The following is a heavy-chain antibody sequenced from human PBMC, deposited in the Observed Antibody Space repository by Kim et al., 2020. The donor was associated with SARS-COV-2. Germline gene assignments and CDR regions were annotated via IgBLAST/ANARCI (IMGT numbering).Heavy chain of an antibody. CDR3: ARCLYSSSWYPDAFDI. CDR2: IYYSGST. J-gene: IGHJ3*02. Sequence: SETLSLTCTVSGGSISSYYWSWIRQPPGKGLEWIGYIYYSGSTNYNPSLKSRVTISVDTSKNQFSLKLSSVTAADTAVYYCARCLYSSSWYPDAFDIWGQGTMVTVSS. CDR1: GGSISSYY. V-gene: IGHV4-59*13. D-gene: IGHD6-13*01.